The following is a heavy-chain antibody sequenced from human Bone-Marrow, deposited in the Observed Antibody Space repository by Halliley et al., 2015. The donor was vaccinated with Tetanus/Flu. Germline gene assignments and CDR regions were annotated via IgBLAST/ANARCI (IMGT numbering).Heavy chain of an antibody. CDR3: AGVLGGYSFGPDDF. J-gene: IGHJ4*02. CDR2: VYSGDST. D-gene: IGHD5-18*01. Sequence: LGWVSIVYSGDSTNHAASVRGRFTISRDNSRNTLYLQMNSLRADDTAVYYCAGVLGGYSFGPDDFWGQGTLVTVSS. V-gene: IGHV3-66*01.